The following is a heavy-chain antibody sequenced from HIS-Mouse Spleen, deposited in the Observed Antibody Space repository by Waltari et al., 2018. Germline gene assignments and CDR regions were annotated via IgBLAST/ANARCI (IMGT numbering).Heavy chain of an antibody. Sequence: QLQLQESGPGLVKPSETLSLTCTVSGGSISSSSYYWGRIRQPPGKGLEWVAVIWYDGSNKYYADSVKGRFTISRDNSKNTLYLQMNSLRAEDTAVYYCAKGGLMVYAIGDYWGQGTLVTVSS. D-gene: IGHD2-8*01. V-gene: IGHV3-33*06. CDR1: GGSISSSS. CDR3: AKGGLMVYAIGDY. J-gene: IGHJ4*02. CDR2: IWYDGSNK.